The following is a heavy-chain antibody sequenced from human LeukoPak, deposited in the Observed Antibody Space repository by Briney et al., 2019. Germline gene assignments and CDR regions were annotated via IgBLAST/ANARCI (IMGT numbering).Heavy chain of an antibody. D-gene: IGHD2-8*01. J-gene: IGHJ6*03. CDR1: GYSISSGYY. CDR2: IYHSGST. Sequence: SETLSLTCAVSGYSISSGYYWGWIRQPPGKGLEWIGSIYHSGSTYYNPSLKSRVTISVDTSKNQFSLKLSSVTAADTAVYYCARIVHYYYMDVWGKGTTVTVSS. V-gene: IGHV4-38-2*01. CDR3: ARIVHYYYMDV.